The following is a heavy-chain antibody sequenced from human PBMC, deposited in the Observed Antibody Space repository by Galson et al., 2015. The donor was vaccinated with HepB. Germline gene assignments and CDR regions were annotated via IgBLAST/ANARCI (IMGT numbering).Heavy chain of an antibody. Sequence: SLRLSCAASGFTFSSYSMNWVRQAPGKGLEWVSSISSSSSYIYYADSVKGRFTISRDNAKNSLYLQMNSLRAEDTAVYYCARVRSSSRPYYGMDVWGQGTTVTVSS. J-gene: IGHJ6*02. CDR1: GFTFSSYS. V-gene: IGHV3-21*01. D-gene: IGHD6-19*01. CDR2: ISSSSSYI. CDR3: ARVRSSSRPYYGMDV.